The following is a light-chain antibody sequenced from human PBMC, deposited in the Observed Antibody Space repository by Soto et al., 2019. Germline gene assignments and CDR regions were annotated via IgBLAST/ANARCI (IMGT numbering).Light chain of an antibody. CDR1: SSNIGSNT. J-gene: IGLJ2*01. Sequence: QSVLTQPASASGTPGQRVTISCSGSSSNIGSNTVNWYQQLPGTAPKLLIYSNNQRPSGVPDRFSGSKSGTSASLAISGLQSEDEADYYSAAWDYSLNGVVFGGGTKVTVL. CDR3: AAWDYSLNGVV. V-gene: IGLV1-44*01. CDR2: SNN.